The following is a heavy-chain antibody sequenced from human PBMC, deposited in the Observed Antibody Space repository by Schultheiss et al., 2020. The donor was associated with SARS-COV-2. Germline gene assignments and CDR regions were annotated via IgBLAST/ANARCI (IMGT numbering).Heavy chain of an antibody. D-gene: IGHD6-13*01. V-gene: IGHV3-7*01. CDR1: GFTFSSYW. CDR2: IKQDGSEK. CDR3: ARDATPPYSSSSPWFDP. J-gene: IGHJ5*02. Sequence: GGSLRLSCAASGFTFSSYWMSWVRQAPGKGLEWVANIKQDGSEKYYVDSVKGRFTISRDNAKNSLYLQMNSLRAEDTAVYYCARDATPPYSSSSPWFDPWGQGTLVTVSS.